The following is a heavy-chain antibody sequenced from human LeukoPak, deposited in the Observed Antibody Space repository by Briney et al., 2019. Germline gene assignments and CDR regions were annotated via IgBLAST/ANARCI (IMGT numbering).Heavy chain of an antibody. CDR3: ARASYYDFWSGYHTSFDY. V-gene: IGHV3-21*01. CDR2: ISSSSSYI. D-gene: IGHD3-3*01. CDR1: GFTFSSYS. J-gene: IGHJ4*02. Sequence: GGSLRLSCAASGFTFSSYSMNWVRQAPGKGLEWVSSISSSSSYIYYADSVKGRFTISRDNAKNSLYLQMNSLRAEDTAVYYCARASYYDFWSGYHTSFDYWGQGTLVTVSS.